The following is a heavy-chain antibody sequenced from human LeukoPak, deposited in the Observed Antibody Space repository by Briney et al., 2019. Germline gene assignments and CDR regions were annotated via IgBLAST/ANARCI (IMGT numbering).Heavy chain of an antibody. CDR2: ISSSSSTI. Sequence: GGSLRLSCAASGFTFSSYSMNWVRQAPGKGLEWVSYISSSSSTIYYADSVKGRFTISRDNSKNTLYLQMNSLRAEDTAVYYCAKYDWSYGRAFDIWGQGTMVTVSS. CDR3: AKYDWSYGRAFDI. CDR1: GFTFSSYS. J-gene: IGHJ3*02. D-gene: IGHD1-26*01. V-gene: IGHV3-48*01.